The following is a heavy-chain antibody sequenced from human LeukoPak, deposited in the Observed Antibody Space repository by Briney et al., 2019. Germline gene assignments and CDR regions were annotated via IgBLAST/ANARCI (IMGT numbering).Heavy chain of an antibody. CDR1: GGSISSYY. CDR2: IYYSGST. CDR3: ARARGNYYDSSGYQY. Sequence: SETLSLTCTVSGGSISSYYWSWIRQPPGKGLEWIGYIYYSGSTNYNPSLKSRVTISVDTSKNQFSLKLSSVTAADTAVYYCARARGNYYDSSGYQYWGQRTLVTVSS. V-gene: IGHV4-59*01. J-gene: IGHJ4*02. D-gene: IGHD3-22*01.